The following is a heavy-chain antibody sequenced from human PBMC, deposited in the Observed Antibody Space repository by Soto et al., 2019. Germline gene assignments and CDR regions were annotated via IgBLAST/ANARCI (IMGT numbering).Heavy chain of an antibody. J-gene: IGHJ5*02. D-gene: IGHD3-16*01. V-gene: IGHV4-4*07. Sequence: SETLSLTCTVSGGSITNYYWSWIRQPAGKGLEWIGRIYTKERTNYNLSFRNRVTMSVDTSKNQFSLKLDAVTAADTAVYYCARDDYRDGGNNWFDPWGQGTLVTVSS. CDR2: IYTKERT. CDR3: ARDDYRDGGNNWFDP. CDR1: GGSITNYY.